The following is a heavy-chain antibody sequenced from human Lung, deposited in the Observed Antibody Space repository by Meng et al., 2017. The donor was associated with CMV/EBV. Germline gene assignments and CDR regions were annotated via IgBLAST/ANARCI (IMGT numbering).Heavy chain of an antibody. CDR2: ISGSGGST. V-gene: IGHV3-23*01. D-gene: IGHD2-15*01. CDR3: AKDPVVLWQGGSYYFDY. Sequence: ESXKISXAASGFTFSSYAMSWVRQAPGKGLEWVSAISGSGGSTYYADSVKGRFTISRDNSKNTLYLQMNSLRAEDTAVYYCAKDPVVLWQGGSYYFDYWGQGTLVXVPQ. CDR1: GFTFSSYA. J-gene: IGHJ4*02.